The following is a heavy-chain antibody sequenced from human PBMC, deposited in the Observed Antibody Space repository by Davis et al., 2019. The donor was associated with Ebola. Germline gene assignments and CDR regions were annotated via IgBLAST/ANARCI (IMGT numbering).Heavy chain of an antibody. Sequence: PSETLSLTCSVSGDSITNYFWSWIRQPPGKGLEWIAYISSSGSTNYNPSLESRGTISIDTSKNQFSLKLSSVTAADTAVYYCARALSDYYDSSGFQHWFDPWGQGTLVTVSS. J-gene: IGHJ5*02. CDR1: GDSITNYF. D-gene: IGHD3-22*01. CDR2: ISSSGST. CDR3: ARALSDYYDSSGFQHWFDP. V-gene: IGHV4-59*01.